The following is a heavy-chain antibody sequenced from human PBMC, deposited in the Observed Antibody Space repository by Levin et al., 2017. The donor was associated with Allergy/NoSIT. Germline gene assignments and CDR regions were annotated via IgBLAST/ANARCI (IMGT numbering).Heavy chain of an antibody. CDR2: IISDNGNT. CDR3: ARDRYNYNAGIFDY. Sequence: GESLKISCKASGYTFRNYGVSWVRQAPGQGLEWMGWIISDNGNTKYAQNFQGRVTMTTDTSTSTAYMELRSLTSDDTAVYYCARDRYNYNAGIFDYWGQGTLVTVSS. D-gene: IGHD5-18*01. CDR1: GYTFRNYG. J-gene: IGHJ4*02. V-gene: IGHV1-18*01.